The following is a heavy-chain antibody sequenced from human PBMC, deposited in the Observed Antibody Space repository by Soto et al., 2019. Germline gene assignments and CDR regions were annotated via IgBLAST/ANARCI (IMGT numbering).Heavy chain of an antibody. CDR1: GFTFRNYG. J-gene: IGHJ3*01. Sequence: PGGSLRLSCAASGFTFRNYGMNWVRQAPGKGLEWVSYIGIGSSTKYYADSAKGRFTISRDNAKNSLYLQMNSLRADDTVVYYCARDQLYYNDISGRPLNAFDVWGQGTMVTVSS. V-gene: IGHV3-48*01. D-gene: IGHD3-22*01. CDR2: IGIGSSTK. CDR3: ARDQLYYNDISGRPLNAFDV.